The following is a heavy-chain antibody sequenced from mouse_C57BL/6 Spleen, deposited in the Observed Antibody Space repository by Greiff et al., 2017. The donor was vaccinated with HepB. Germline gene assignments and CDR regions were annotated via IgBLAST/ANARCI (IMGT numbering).Heavy chain of an antibody. J-gene: IGHJ2*01. D-gene: IGHD2-5*01. CDR1: GYAFSSYW. V-gene: IGHV1-80*01. CDR2: IYPGDGDT. CDR3: ARYSKGRDYFDY. Sequence: QVQLQQSGAELVKPGASVKISCKASGYAFSSYWMNWVKQRPGKGLEWIGQIYPGDGDTNYNGKFKGKATLTADKSSSTAYMQLSSLTSEDSAVYFCARYSKGRDYFDYWGQGTTLTVSS.